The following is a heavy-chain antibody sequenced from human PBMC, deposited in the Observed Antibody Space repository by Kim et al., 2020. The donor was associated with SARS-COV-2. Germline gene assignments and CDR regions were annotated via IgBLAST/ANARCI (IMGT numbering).Heavy chain of an antibody. CDR3: AKDLRVRITPGWYFDL. J-gene: IGHJ2*01. CDR2: ISWDGGST. CDR1: GFTFDDYT. V-gene: IGHV3-43*01. D-gene: IGHD5-12*01. Sequence: GGSLRLSCAASGFTFDDYTMHWVRQAPGKGLEWVSLISWDGGSTYYADSVKGRFTISRDNSKNSLYLQMNSLRTEDTALYYCAKDLRVRITPGWYFDLWGRGTLVTVSS.